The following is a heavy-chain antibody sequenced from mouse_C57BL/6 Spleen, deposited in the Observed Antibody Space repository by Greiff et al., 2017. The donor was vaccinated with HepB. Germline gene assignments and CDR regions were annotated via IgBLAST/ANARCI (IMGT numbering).Heavy chain of an antibody. Sequence: QVQLQQSGAELVKPGASVKISCKASGYAFSSYCMNWVKQRPGKGLEWIGQIYPGDGDTNYNGKFKGKATLTADKSSSTAYMQLSSLTSEDSAVYFCARRNWEFAYWGQGTLVTVSA. J-gene: IGHJ3*01. CDR1: GYAFSSYC. V-gene: IGHV1-80*01. D-gene: IGHD4-1*01. CDR2: IYPGDGDT. CDR3: ARRNWEFAY.